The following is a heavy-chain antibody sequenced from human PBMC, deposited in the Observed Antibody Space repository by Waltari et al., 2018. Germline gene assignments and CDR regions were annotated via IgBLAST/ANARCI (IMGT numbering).Heavy chain of an antibody. CDR3: ARQSFSSSWRYFDY. Sequence: EVQLVQSGAEVKKPGESLKISCKGSGSSFTSYWIGWVRQMPGKGLEWMGIIYPGDSDTRDSPSFQGHVTISVDKSISTAYLQWSSLKASDTAIYYCARQSFSSSWRYFDYWGQGTLVTVSS. V-gene: IGHV5-51*01. CDR1: GSSFTSYW. D-gene: IGHD6-13*01. CDR2: IYPGDSDT. J-gene: IGHJ4*02.